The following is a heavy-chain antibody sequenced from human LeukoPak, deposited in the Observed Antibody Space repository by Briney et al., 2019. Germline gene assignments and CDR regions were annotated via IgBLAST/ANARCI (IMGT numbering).Heavy chain of an antibody. CDR1: GFTFSSYS. V-gene: IGHV3-48*01. J-gene: IGHJ4*02. D-gene: IGHD4-11*01. Sequence: GGSLRLSCAASGFTFSSYSMNWVRQAPGKGLEWVSYISSSSSTIYYADSVKGRFTISRDNAKNSLYLQMNSLRAEDTAVYYCARDLKAVRPYWGQGTLVTVSS. CDR3: ARDLKAVRPY. CDR2: ISSSSSTI.